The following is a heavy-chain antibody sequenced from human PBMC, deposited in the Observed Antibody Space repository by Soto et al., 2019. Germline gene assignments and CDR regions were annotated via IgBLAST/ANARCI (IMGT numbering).Heavy chain of an antibody. D-gene: IGHD3-3*01. J-gene: IGHJ4*02. Sequence: EVQLVESGGGLVQPGGSLRLSCVVFEYTFSDAWMSWVRQAPGKGLEWVARSNRKIDGETTDYAAPVEGRFTIARDDSKNTLYLQMSSLKIEDTAVYFCTADHWSWGQGTLVTVSS. CDR2: SNRKIDGETT. V-gene: IGHV3-15*01. CDR3: TADHWS. CDR1: EYTFSDAW.